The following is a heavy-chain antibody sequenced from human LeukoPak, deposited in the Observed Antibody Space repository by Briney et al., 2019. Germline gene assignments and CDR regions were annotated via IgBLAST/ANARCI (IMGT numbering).Heavy chain of an antibody. CDR2: ISPSGDIT. Sequence: GGTLRLSCAASGFIFSSHGMNWVRQAPGKGLEWVSGISPSGDITYYADSVKGRFTISRDNSKNTVYLQMDSLRFEDAAVYYCAQDLAYIRFPNCGQGTLATVSS. D-gene: IGHD1-1*01. J-gene: IGHJ4*02. V-gene: IGHV3-23*01. CDR3: AQDLAYIRFPN. CDR1: GFIFSSHG.